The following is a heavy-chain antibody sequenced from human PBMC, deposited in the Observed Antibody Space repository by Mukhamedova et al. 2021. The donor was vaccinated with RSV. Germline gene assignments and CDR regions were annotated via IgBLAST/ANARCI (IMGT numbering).Heavy chain of an antibody. V-gene: IGHV1-69*01. CDR3: ARRYSSSSPIDY. J-gene: IGHJ4*02. D-gene: IGHD6-6*01. Sequence: QWYQRRVTITADESTSTAYMELSSLRSEDTAMYYCARRYSSSSPIDYWGQGTLVTVSS.